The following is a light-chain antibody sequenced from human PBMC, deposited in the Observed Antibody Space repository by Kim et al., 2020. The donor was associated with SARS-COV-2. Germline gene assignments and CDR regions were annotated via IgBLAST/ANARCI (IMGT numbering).Light chain of an antibody. CDR1: QNIGNA. Sequence: EILMTHSPATLSVSPGERVTLSCKSSQNIGNALAWSQQKPGQPPRNLIYGASTRASGVPARFSGSGTGTEFTLTISNLQSEDVAVYFCQQYKAWPYTFGQGTKLEI. V-gene: IGKV3-15*01. J-gene: IGKJ2*01. CDR2: GAS. CDR3: QQYKAWPYT.